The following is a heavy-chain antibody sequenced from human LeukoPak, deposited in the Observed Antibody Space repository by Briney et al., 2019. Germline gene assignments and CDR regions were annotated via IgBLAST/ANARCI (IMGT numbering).Heavy chain of an antibody. V-gene: IGHV3-48*03. D-gene: IGHD3-10*01. CDR3: ARDQGYYYGSGDFDY. CDR2: ISSSGSNI. Sequence: GGSLRLSCAASGFTFSSYEMNWVREAPGKRLEWVSYISSSGSNIYYADSVKGRFTISRDNAKNSLYLQMNSLRAEDTAVYYCARDQGYYYGSGDFDYWGQGTLVTVSS. J-gene: IGHJ4*02. CDR1: GFTFSSYE.